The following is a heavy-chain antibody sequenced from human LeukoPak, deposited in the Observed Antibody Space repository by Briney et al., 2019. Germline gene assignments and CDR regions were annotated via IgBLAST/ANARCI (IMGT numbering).Heavy chain of an antibody. D-gene: IGHD3-10*01. Sequence: GASVKVSCKTSGGTFSSYAISWVRQAPGQGLEWMGRIIPIFGTANYAQKFQGRVTITTDESTSTAYMELSSLRSADTAVYYCARDTASSFGYFDYWGQGTLVTVSS. CDR2: IIPIFGTA. V-gene: IGHV1-69*05. J-gene: IGHJ4*02. CDR1: GGTFSSYA. CDR3: ARDTASSFGYFDY.